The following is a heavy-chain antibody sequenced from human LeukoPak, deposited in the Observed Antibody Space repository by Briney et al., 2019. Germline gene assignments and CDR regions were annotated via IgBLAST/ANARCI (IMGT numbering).Heavy chain of an antibody. V-gene: IGHV3-53*05. Sequence: GGSLRLSCAASGFTVSNNYMNWVRQAPGKGLEWVSLIYSGGSTYYADSVKGRFTISRDNSKNTLYLQMNSLRAEDTAVYYCAKDSSGYYYGFDYWGQGTLVTVSS. CDR3: AKDSSGYYYGFDY. CDR1: GFTVSNNY. CDR2: IYSGGST. D-gene: IGHD3-22*01. J-gene: IGHJ4*02.